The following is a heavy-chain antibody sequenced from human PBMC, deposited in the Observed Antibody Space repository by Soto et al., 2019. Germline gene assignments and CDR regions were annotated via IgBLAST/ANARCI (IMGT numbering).Heavy chain of an antibody. CDR2: MNPNSGNT. D-gene: IGHD3-9*01. CDR1: GYTFTSYD. CDR3: ARVTHARDVLRYFDWLSEFDP. Sequence: ASVKVSCKASGYTFTSYDINWVRQATGQGLEWMGWMNPNSGNTGYAQKFQGRVTMTRNTSISTAYMELSSLRSEDTAVYYCARVTHARDVLRYFDWLSEFDPWGQGTLVTVSS. V-gene: IGHV1-8*01. J-gene: IGHJ5*02.